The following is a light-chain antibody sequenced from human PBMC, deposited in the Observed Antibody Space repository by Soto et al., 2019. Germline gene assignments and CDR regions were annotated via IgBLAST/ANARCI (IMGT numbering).Light chain of an antibody. V-gene: IGKV1-9*01. J-gene: IGKJ4*01. CDR2: VAS. CDR3: QQLNSYRLT. Sequence: IRLSQSPASLSAQVEDRVTITCRASQAISSHLAWYQQKPGKAPKLLVYVASTLQSGVPSRFSGSGSGTDFSLSINSLQPEDFATYYCQQLNSYRLTLGGGRKV. CDR1: QAISSH.